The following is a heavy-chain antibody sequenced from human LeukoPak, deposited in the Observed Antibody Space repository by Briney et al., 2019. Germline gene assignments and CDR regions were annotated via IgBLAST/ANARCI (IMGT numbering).Heavy chain of an antibody. CDR1: GGSISSYY. CDR2: IYYSGST. J-gene: IGHJ3*02. CDR3: AREVYSYGYSFAFDI. V-gene: IGHV4-59*12. D-gene: IGHD5-18*01. Sequence: SETLSLTCTVSGGSISSYYWSWIRQPPGKGLEWIGYIYYSGSTNYNPSLKSRVTISVDTSKNQFSLKLSSVTAADTAVYYCAREVYSYGYSFAFDIWGQGTMVTVSS.